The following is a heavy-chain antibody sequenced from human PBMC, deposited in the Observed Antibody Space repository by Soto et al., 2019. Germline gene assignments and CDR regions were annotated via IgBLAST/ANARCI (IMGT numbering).Heavy chain of an antibody. CDR3: AELVFFFFNGGYPTEIYF. CDR1: GFTFRSYT. J-gene: IGHJ1*01. CDR2: ISGSGGST. Sequence: PGGALRISGAASGFTFRSYTLSWVPQAPGKGLEGLSAISGSGGSTYYADSVKGRFTISRDNSKNTLYLQMNCLRAEDTAVYYCAELVFFFFNGGYPTEIYF. D-gene: IGHD2-8*01. V-gene: IGHV3-23*01.